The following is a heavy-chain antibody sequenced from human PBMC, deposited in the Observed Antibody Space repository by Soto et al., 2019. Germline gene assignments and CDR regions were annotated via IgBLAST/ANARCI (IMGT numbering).Heavy chain of an antibody. D-gene: IGHD3-10*01. CDR3: ARVLWFGELSANWFDP. CDR2: IYYSGST. V-gene: IGHV4-31*03. CDR1: GGSISSGAYY. Sequence: QVQLQESGPGLVKPSQTLSLTCTVSGGSISSGAYYWSWIRQHPGKGLEWIGYIYYSGSTYYNPSLKSRVSIAVDTSKNLFSLKLSSVTAADTAVYYCARVLWFGELSANWFDPWGQGTLVTVSS. J-gene: IGHJ5*02.